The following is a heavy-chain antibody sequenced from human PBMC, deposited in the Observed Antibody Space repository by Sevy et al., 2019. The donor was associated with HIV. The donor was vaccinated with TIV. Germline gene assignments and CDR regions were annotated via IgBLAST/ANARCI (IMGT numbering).Heavy chain of an antibody. D-gene: IGHD3-3*01. V-gene: IGHV3-7*01. CDR1: GFTFSSYW. J-gene: IGHJ5*02. CDR2: MKEDGSER. Sequence: GGSLRLSCAASGFTFSSYWMSWVRQAPGKGLEWVATMKEDGSERNYVDSVKGRFTISRDNAKNSLYLQMNSLRAEDTAVYYCVREGVGGYTDSLDRWGQGTLVTVSS. CDR3: VREGVGGYTDSLDR.